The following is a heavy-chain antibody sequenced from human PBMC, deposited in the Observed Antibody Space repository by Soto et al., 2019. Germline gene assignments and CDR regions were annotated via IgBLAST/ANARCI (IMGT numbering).Heavy chain of an antibody. CDR1: GESFSGYY. CDR3: ARARDPFKRYSSKLVPYFDY. D-gene: IGHD6-13*01. V-gene: IGHV4-34*01. CDR2: INHSGST. Sequence: SETLSLTCAVYGESFSGYYWSWIRQTPGKGLEWIGEINHSGSTNYNPSLKSRVTISVDTSKNQFSLKLSSVTAADTAVYYCARARDPFKRYSSKLVPYFDYWAREPWSPSPQ. J-gene: IGHJ4*02.